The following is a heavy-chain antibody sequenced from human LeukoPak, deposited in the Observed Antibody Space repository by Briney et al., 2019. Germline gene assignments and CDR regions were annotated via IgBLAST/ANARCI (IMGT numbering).Heavy chain of an antibody. CDR3: ARDLVVAIPDY. J-gene: IGHJ4*02. V-gene: IGHV3-7*01. D-gene: IGHD3-22*01. CDR2: IKQDGSEK. Sequence: GGSLRLSCAASGFTFGSYGLNWVRQAPGKGLEWVANIKQDGSEKYYVDSVKGRFTISRDNAKNSLYLLVNSLRAEDTAVYYCARDLVVAIPDYWGQGTLVTVSS. CDR1: GFTFGSYG.